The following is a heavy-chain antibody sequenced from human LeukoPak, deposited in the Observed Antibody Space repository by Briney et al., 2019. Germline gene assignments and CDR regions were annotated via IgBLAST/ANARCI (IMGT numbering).Heavy chain of an antibody. CDR2: INPSSGGT. CDR3: ASPYLGYCSGGSCYFDAFDI. Sequence: ASVKVSCKASGYTFTGYYMHWVRQAPGQGLEWMGRINPSSGGTNYAQKFQGRVTMTRDTSISRAYMELSRLRSDDTAVYYCASPYLGYCSGGSCYFDAFDIWGQGTMVTVSS. CDR1: GYTFTGYY. V-gene: IGHV1-2*06. D-gene: IGHD2-15*01. J-gene: IGHJ3*02.